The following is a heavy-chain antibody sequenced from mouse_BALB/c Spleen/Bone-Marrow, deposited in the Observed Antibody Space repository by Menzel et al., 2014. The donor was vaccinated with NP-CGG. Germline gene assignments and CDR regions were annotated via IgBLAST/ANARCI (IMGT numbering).Heavy chain of an antibody. V-gene: IGHV1-31*01. CDR1: GYSFSGYY. CDR2: INPYNGAT. Sequence: EVQLQESGPELVKPGASVKISCKASGYSFSGYYMHWVKQSHVKSLEWIGRINPYNGATNYNQNSKDRANLTVDKSSSTAYMELHSLTSEDSAVFYCARYGNYEGFVYWGQGTLVTVSA. CDR3: ARYGNYEGFVY. D-gene: IGHD2-1*01. J-gene: IGHJ3*01.